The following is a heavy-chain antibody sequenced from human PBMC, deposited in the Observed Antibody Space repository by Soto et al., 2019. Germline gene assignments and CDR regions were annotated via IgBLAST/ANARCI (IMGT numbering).Heavy chain of an antibody. D-gene: IGHD6-19*01. V-gene: IGHV3-30-3*01. CDR1: GFTFSSYA. CDR3: ARDLWGPVWLGPLDY. J-gene: IGHJ4*02. Sequence: PGGSLRLSCAASGFTFSSYAMHWVRQAPGKGLEWVAVISYDGSNKYYADSVKGRFTISRDNSKNTLYLQMNSLRAEDTAVYYCARDLWGPVWLGPLDYWGQGTLVTVSS. CDR2: ISYDGSNK.